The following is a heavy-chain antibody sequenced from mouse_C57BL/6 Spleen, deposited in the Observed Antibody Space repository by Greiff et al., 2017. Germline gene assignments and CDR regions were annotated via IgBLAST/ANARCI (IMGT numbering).Heavy chain of an antibody. CDR2: INPNNGGT. CDR1: GYTFTDYN. Sequence: SGPERVKPGASVKMSCKASGYTFTDYNMHWVKQSHGKSLEWIGYINPNNGGTSYNQKFKGKATLTVNKSSSTAYMELRSLTSEDSAVYYCAREGYGSFFDYWGQGTTLTVSS. D-gene: IGHD1-1*01. CDR3: AREGYGSFFDY. V-gene: IGHV1-22*01. J-gene: IGHJ2*01.